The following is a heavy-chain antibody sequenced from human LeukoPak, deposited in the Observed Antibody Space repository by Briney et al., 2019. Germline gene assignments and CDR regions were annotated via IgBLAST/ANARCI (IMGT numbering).Heavy chain of an antibody. J-gene: IGHJ3*02. D-gene: IGHD2/OR15-2a*01. CDR3: ARAILTRALDI. V-gene: IGHV3-11*01. CDR1: GFTFSDYF. Sequence: GGSLRLSCAASGFTFSDYFMSWIRQGPGKGLEWVSHIDSSGTIYYADSVKGRATISRDNAKNSLYLQMNSLRADDTAIYYCARAILTRALDIWGQGTLVTVSS. CDR2: IDSSGTI.